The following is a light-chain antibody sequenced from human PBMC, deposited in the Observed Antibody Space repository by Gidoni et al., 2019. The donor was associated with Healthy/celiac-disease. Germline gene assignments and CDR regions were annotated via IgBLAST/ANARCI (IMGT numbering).Light chain of an antibody. CDR1: RSLLHSNGYNY. CDR3: MQALQTPPFT. Sequence: DFVMSQPPPSLPFTPGEPASTTCRSSRSLLHSNGYNYLDWYLQKPGQSPQLPIYLGSNRASGVPDRFSGSGSGTDFTLKISRVEAEDVGVYYCMQALQTPPFTFGPGTKVDIK. V-gene: IGKV2-28*01. J-gene: IGKJ3*01. CDR2: LGS.